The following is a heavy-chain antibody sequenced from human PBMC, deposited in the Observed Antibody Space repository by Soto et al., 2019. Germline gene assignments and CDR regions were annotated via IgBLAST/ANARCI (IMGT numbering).Heavy chain of an antibody. CDR2: IRSETYGGTP. Sequence: GGSLRLSCTASGFNFGNYAMSWVRQAPGKGPEWVGFIRSETYGGTPDYAASLRGRFTISRDDSKSIAYLEINSLQTDDTAVYYCTRYYYASSGYYVYWGQGTLVTVSS. D-gene: IGHD3-22*01. J-gene: IGHJ4*02. CDR3: TRYYYASSGYYVY. V-gene: IGHV3-49*04. CDR1: GFNFGNYA.